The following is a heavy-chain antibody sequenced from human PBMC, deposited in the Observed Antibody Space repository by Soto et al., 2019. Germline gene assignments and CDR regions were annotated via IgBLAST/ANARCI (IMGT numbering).Heavy chain of an antibody. CDR3: WLYCTNGVVCRGGMHV. CDR2: ISGSSSYI. D-gene: IGHD2-8*01. V-gene: IGHV3-21*01. CDR1: GFTFSSYS. Sequence: EVQLVESGGGLVKPGGSLRLSCAASGFTFSSYSMNWVRQAPGKGLEWVSSISGSSSYIYYADSVKGRFTIFRDNAKNSLYLQMNSLRAEDTAVYYCWLYCTNGVVCRGGMHVWGQGTTVTVSS. J-gene: IGHJ6*02.